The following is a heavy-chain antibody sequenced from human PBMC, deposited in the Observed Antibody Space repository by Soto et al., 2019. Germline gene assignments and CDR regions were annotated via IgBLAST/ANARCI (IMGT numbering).Heavy chain of an antibody. V-gene: IGHV4-39*01. Sequence: ETLSLTCTVSCGSISSSSYYWGWIRQPPGKGLEWIGSIYYSGSTYYNPSLKSRVTISVDTSKNQFSLKLSSVTAADTAVYYCARRLYYDSSGFEGGGMDVWGQGTTVTVSS. CDR2: IYYSGST. CDR1: CGSISSSSYY. J-gene: IGHJ6*02. D-gene: IGHD3-22*01. CDR3: ARRLYYDSSGFEGGGMDV.